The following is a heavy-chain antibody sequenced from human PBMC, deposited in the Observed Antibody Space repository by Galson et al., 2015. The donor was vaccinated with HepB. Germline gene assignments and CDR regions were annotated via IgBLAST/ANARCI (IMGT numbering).Heavy chain of an antibody. D-gene: IGHD3-22*01. CDR1: GYSFTSYW. Sequence: QSGAEVKKPGESLKISCKGSGYSFTSYWINWVRQMPGEGLEWVGRIDPTDSYTDYSPTFQGHVTISADKSVSTAYLQWSSLKASDTAMYYCARHMFDSSGYYAPPYYFDSWGQGTLVTVSS. V-gene: IGHV5-10-1*01. CDR2: IDPTDSYT. CDR3: ARHMFDSSGYYAPPYYFDS. J-gene: IGHJ4*02.